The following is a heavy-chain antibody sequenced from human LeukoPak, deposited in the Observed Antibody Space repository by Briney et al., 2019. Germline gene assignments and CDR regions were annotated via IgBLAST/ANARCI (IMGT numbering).Heavy chain of an antibody. CDR1: RFTFSSYW. CDR3: ARDGVAY. D-gene: IGHD2-15*01. J-gene: IGHJ4*02. V-gene: IGHV3-7*03. Sequence: GGSLRLSCAASRFTFSSYWMTWVRQPPGKGLEWVATIEEDGDKRYYVDSVKGRFTISRDNAKNSLYLQMNSLRAEDTAVYYCARDGVAYWGQGTLVIVSS. CDR2: IEEDGDKR.